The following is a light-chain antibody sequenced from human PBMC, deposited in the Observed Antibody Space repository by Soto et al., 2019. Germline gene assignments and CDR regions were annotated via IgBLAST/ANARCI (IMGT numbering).Light chain of an antibody. CDR2: DVS. CDR3: SSYTSATTYV. CDR1: SSDVGAYNY. Sequence: ALTQPASVSGSPGQSITISCTGTSSDVGAYNYASWYQQYPGEAPKVIIYDVSHRPAGVSNRFSGSKSGNTASLTISGLQTQDEADYYCSSYTSATTYVFGTGTRLPS. J-gene: IGLJ1*01. V-gene: IGLV2-14*01.